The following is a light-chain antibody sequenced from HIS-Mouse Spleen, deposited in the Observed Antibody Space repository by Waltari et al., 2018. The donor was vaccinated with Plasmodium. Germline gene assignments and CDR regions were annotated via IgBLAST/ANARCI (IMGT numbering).Light chain of an antibody. CDR2: DAS. Sequence: DIQMTQSPSSLSASVGDRVTITCQASQDISNYLNWYQKKPVKAPKLLIYDASNLETGVPSRFSGSGSGTDFTFTISSLQPEDIATYYCQQYDNLSLTFGGGTKVEIK. J-gene: IGKJ4*01. CDR1: QDISNY. CDR3: QQYDNLSLT. V-gene: IGKV1-33*01.